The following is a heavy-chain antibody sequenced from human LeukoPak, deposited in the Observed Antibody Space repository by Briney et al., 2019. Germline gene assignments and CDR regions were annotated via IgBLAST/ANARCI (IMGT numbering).Heavy chain of an antibody. CDR2: INPNSGGT. V-gene: IGHV1-2*02. Sequence: ASVKVSCKASGGTFSSYAISWVRQAPGQGLEWMGWINPNSGGTNYAQKFQGRVTMTRDTSISTAYMELSRLRSDDTAVYYCARGYCSSTSCYIDYWGQGTLVTVSS. D-gene: IGHD2-2*02. J-gene: IGHJ4*02. CDR3: ARGYCSSTSCYIDY. CDR1: GGTFSSYA.